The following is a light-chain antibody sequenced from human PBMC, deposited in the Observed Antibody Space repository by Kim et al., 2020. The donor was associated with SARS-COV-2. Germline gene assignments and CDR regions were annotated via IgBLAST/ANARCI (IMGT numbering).Light chain of an antibody. V-gene: IGKV3-11*01. CDR2: DAS. J-gene: IGKJ4*01. Sequence: SLSPGERATLSCRASQSVSSNLAWYQQKPGQAPRLLIYDASNRATDIPARFSGSGSGTDFTLTISSLEPEDFAVYYCQQRGNWPLTFGGGTKLEIK. CDR1: QSVSSN. CDR3: QQRGNWPLT.